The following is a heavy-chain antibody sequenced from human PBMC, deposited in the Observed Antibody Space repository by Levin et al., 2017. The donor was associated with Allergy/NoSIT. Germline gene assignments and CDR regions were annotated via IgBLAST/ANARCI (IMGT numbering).Heavy chain of an antibody. CDR3: ARDQTVRGPSTHDAN. CDR2: IDNTGNIA. V-gene: IGHV3-74*01. CDR1: GFTFSDYW. J-gene: IGHJ1*01. Sequence: GGSLRLSCAASGFTFSDYWMHWVRQAPGKGLEWVSRIDNTGNIATYADSVKGRFTASRDNGKNTLFLQMNSLAAEDTAVYFCARDQTVRGPSTHDANWGQGALVTASS. D-gene: IGHD2-15*01.